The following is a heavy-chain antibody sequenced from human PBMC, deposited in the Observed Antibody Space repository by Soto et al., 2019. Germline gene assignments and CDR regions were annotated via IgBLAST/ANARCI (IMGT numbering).Heavy chain of an antibody. D-gene: IGHD2-15*01. CDR2: IIPILGIA. CDR1: GGTFSSYT. J-gene: IGHJ6*03. V-gene: IGHV1-69*02. Sequence: SVKVSCKASGGTFSSYTISWVRQAPGQGLEWMGRIIPILGIANYAQKFQGRVTITADKSTSTAYMELGSLRSEDTAVYYCAIELGYCSGGSCYSFFLDVWGKGTTVTVSS. CDR3: AIELGYCSGGSCYSFFLDV.